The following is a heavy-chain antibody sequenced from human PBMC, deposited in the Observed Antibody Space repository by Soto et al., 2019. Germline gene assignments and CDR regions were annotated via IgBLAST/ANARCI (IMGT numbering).Heavy chain of an antibody. J-gene: IGHJ6*02. CDR2: ISYDGSNK. CDR1: GFTFSSYA. V-gene: IGHV3-30-3*01. Sequence: GGSLRLSCAASGFTFSSYAMHWVRQAPGKGLEWVAVISYDGSNKYYADSVKGRFTISRDNSKNTLYLQMNSLRAEDTAVYYCARDIYDILTEYGMDVWGQGTTVTVSS. CDR3: ARDIYDILTEYGMDV. D-gene: IGHD3-9*01.